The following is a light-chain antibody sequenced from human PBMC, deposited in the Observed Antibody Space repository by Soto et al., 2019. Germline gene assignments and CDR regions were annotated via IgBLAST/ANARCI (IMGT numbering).Light chain of an antibody. V-gene: IGKV3D-20*02. CDR3: HQRQSWPRT. J-gene: IGKJ1*01. CDR2: QTS. Sequence: EIVLTQSPGTLSLSPGERATLSCRASQTISSSYLAWYQQKLGQAPRLLIYQTSIRAAGIPARFSASGSGTDFTLTISDVQPEDFALYYCHQRQSWPRTFGQGTKVDI. CDR1: QTISSSY.